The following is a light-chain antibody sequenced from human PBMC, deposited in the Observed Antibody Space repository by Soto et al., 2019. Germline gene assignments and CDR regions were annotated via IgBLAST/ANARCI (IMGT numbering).Light chain of an antibody. CDR2: DAS. J-gene: IGKJ4*01. V-gene: IGKV1-5*01. CDR1: QTIGSW. Sequence: DIQMTQSPSTLSASVGDRVTVTCRASQTIGSWLAWYQQKPGRAPKLLIFDASSLESGVPSRFSGNGSGKEFTLTISGLQPDDFASYYCQQYNNWPPLTFGGGTKVEMK. CDR3: QQYNNWPPLT.